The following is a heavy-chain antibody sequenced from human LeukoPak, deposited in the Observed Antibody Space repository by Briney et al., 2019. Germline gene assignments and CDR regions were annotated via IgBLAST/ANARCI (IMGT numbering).Heavy chain of an antibody. V-gene: IGHV3-74*01. CDR3: GRGNYYSMDV. CDR1: GFTFSNYW. Sequence: PGGSLRLSCAVSGFTFSNYWMHWVRQAPGKGLVWVSGINNDASRTSYADSVKGRFTISRDNAKNTLYLQLNSLRAEDTAVYYCGRGNYYSMDVRGQGTTVTVSS. CDR2: INNDASRT. J-gene: IGHJ6*02.